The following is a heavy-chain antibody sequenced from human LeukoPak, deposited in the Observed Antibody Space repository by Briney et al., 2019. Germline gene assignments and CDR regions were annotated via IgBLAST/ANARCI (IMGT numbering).Heavy chain of an antibody. CDR1: GFTFSSYA. CDR2: ISGSGGST. D-gene: IGHD3-22*01. J-gene: IGHJ4*02. CDR3: AREVVDYYDSSGYRKYYFDY. Sequence: GGSLRLSCAASGFTFSSYAMSWVRQAPGKGLEWVSAISGSGGSTYYADSVKGRFTISRDNSKNTLYLQMNSLRADDTAVYYCAREVVDYYDSSGYRKYYFDYWGQGTLVTVSS. V-gene: IGHV3-23*01.